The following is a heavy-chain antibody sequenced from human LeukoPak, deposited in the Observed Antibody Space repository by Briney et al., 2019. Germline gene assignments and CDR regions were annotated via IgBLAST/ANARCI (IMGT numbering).Heavy chain of an antibody. CDR1: GDSVSNNA. D-gene: IGHD3/OR15-3a*01. Sequence: SQTLSLTCVISGDSVSNNAWNWVRKTPSGGLECLGRTYYNSKWYNDYAESVKSRISINPDTSKNQFSLQLNSVTPEDTAVYYCARGWTRDGFNIWSQGTMVTVSS. CDR2: TYYNSKWYN. J-gene: IGHJ3*02. V-gene: IGHV6-1*01. CDR3: ARGWTRDGFNI.